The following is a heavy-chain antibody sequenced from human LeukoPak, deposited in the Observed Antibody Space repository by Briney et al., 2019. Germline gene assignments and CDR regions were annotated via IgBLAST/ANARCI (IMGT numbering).Heavy chain of an antibody. Sequence: SQTLSLTWTVSGGSISSGGYYWSWIRQHPGKGLEWIGYIYYSGSTYYSPSLRGRVTISVDTSKNHFSLKLSSVTVADTALYYCAREPIVAAGLAKDWGQGVLVTVSS. CDR1: GGSISSGGYY. J-gene: IGHJ4*02. V-gene: IGHV4-31*02. CDR3: AREPIVAAGLAKD. CDR2: IYYSGST. D-gene: IGHD1-26*01.